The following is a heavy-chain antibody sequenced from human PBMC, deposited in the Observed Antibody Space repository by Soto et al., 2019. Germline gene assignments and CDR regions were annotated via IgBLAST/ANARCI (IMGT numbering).Heavy chain of an antibody. CDR1: GYTFTSYY. Sequence: ASVKVSCKASGYTFTSYYMHWVRQAPGQGLEWMGIINPSGGSTSYAQKFQGRVTMTRDTSTSTVYMELSSLRSEDTAVYYCARGDILTVYYNQFSCDFDNRCQRTLLTIS. V-gene: IGHV1-46*01. CDR2: INPSGGST. D-gene: IGHD3-9*01. J-gene: IGHJ4*02. CDR3: ARGDILTVYYNQFSCDFDN.